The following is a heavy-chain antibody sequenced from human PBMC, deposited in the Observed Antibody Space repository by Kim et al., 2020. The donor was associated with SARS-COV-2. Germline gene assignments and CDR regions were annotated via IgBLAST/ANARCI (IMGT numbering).Heavy chain of an antibody. V-gene: IGHV3-23*01. J-gene: IGHJ6*02. CDR1: GFTFSSYA. D-gene: IGHD3-3*01. CDR2: ISGSGGST. Sequence: GGSLRLSCAASGFTFSSYAMSWVRQAPGKGLEWVSAISGSGGSTYYADSVKGRFTISRDNSKNTLYLQMNSLRAEDTAVYYCAKDGPYDFWSGYYLLDYYYGMDVWGPGTTVTVSS. CDR3: AKDGPYDFWSGYYLLDYYYGMDV.